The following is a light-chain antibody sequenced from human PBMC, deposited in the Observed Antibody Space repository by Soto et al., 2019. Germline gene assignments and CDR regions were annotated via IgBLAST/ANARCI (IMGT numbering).Light chain of an antibody. CDR1: QSVSSSH. CDR3: QQYGSSRT. Sequence: EVVLTQSPGTLSLSPGERATLSFRASQSVSSSHLAWYQQKPGQAPRLLIYDASTRATGIPDRFSGSGSGTDFTLTISRLEPEDFAVYYCQQYGSSRTFGQGTKVDIK. CDR2: DAS. V-gene: IGKV3-20*01. J-gene: IGKJ1*01.